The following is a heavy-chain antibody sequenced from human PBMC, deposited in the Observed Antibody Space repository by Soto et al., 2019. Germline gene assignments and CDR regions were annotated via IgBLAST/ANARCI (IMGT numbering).Heavy chain of an antibody. CDR1: GYKFTTYG. CDR2: ISPYNGNT. CDR3: AREGGLRSYDWPPDY. J-gene: IGHJ4*02. Sequence: QVQLVQSGAEVKKPGASGKVSCKASGYKFTTYGVSWVRQAPGQGLEWMGWISPYNGNTNYAQTLQGRVSMTTDTVTGTAYLEVRSVRSDYTDVYFYAREGGLRSYDWPPDYWGQGTLVTVSS. V-gene: IGHV1-18*01. D-gene: IGHD3-9*01.